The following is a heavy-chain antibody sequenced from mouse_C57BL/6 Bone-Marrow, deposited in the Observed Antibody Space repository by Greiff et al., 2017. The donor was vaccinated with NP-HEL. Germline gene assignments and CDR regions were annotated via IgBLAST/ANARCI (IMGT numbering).Heavy chain of an antibody. CDR2: INPNNGGT. CDR3: ARDYYYSGGFAY. Sequence: EVQLQQSGPELVKPGASVKISCKASGYTFTDYYMNWVKQSHGKSLEWIGDINPNNGGTSYNQKFKGKATLTVDKSSSTAYMELRSLTSEDSAVYYCARDYYYSGGFAYWGQGTLVTVSA. D-gene: IGHD1-1*01. V-gene: IGHV1-26*01. J-gene: IGHJ3*01. CDR1: GYTFTDYY.